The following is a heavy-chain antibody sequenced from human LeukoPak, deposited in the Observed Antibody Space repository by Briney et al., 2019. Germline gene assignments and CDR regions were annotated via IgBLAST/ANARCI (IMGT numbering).Heavy chain of an antibody. CDR2: MNPNSGNT. D-gene: IGHD1-26*01. CDR1: GYTFTSYD. Sequence: ASVKVSCKASGYTFTSYDINWVRQATGQGLEWMGWMNPNSGNTGYAQKFQGRVTITRNTSISTAYMEVSSLRSEDTAVYYCARGRRWEQLMMSYYYYYMDVWGKGTTVTVSS. V-gene: IGHV1-8*03. CDR3: ARGRRWEQLMMSYYYYYMDV. J-gene: IGHJ6*03.